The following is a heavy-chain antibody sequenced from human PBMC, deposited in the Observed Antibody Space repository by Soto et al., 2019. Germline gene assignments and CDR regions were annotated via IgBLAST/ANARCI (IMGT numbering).Heavy chain of an antibody. CDR2: ISSDGSNK. CDR1: GFTFNTYG. Sequence: QVQLVESGGGVVQPGRSLRLSCAASGFTFNTYGIHWVRQAPGKGLEWVAVISSDGSNKYYADSVKGRFTISRDSSKDTVNMQMNSLRDEDTAVYYCTKGKSGDSGYDFTLKSWGQGTLVTVSS. D-gene: IGHD5-12*01. V-gene: IGHV3-30*18. J-gene: IGHJ5*02. CDR3: TKGKSGDSGYDFTLKS.